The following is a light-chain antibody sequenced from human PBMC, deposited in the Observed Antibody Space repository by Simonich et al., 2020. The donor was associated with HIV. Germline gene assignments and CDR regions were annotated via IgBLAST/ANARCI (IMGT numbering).Light chain of an antibody. CDR1: PSISSY. V-gene: IGKV3-11*01. CDR2: DAS. Sequence: EIVLTQSPATLSLSPGERGTLSCRASPSISSYLAWYQQKPGQAPRLLIYDASNRATGIPARFSGSGSGTDFTLTISSLEAEDFAVYYCQHRSNWPPTFGQGTKVDIK. CDR3: QHRSNWPPT. J-gene: IGKJ1*01.